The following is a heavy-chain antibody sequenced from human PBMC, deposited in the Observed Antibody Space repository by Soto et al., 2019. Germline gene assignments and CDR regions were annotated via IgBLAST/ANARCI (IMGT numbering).Heavy chain of an antibody. CDR3: AREHIPGGYFDY. CDR1: GGTFSSYA. D-gene: IGHD3-16*01. J-gene: IGHJ4*02. Sequence: SGGTFSSYAISWVRQAPGQGLEWMGGIIPIFGTANYAQKFQGRVTITADESTSTAYMELSSLRSEDTAVYYCAREHIPGGYFDYWGQGTLVTVSS. V-gene: IGHV1-69*01. CDR2: IIPIFGTA.